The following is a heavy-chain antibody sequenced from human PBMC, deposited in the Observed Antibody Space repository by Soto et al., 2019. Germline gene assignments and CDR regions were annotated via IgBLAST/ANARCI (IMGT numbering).Heavy chain of an antibody. CDR3: ARERYQVISDGMDV. V-gene: IGHV1-2*02. D-gene: IGHD2-2*01. Sequence: ASVKVSCKASGYTFTGYYIHWVREAPGQGLEGMGWINPQTGGTRYAQKFQGRVTLSRDTSINTAYLELSRLRFDDAAVYFCARERYQVISDGMDVWGQGTTVTVSS. J-gene: IGHJ6*02. CDR1: GYTFTGYY. CDR2: INPQTGGT.